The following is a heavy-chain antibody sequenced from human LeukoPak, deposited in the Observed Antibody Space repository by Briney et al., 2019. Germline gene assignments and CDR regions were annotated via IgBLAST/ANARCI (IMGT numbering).Heavy chain of an antibody. J-gene: IGHJ4*02. Sequence: PGGSLRLSCAASGFTYSSYWMSWVRQAPGKGLEWVANIKQDGSEKYYVDSVKGRFTISRDNAKNSLYLQMNSLRADDTAVYYCARETAAGTDFDYWGQGTLVTVSS. CDR2: IKQDGSEK. CDR1: GFTYSSYW. V-gene: IGHV3-7*01. CDR3: ARETAAGTDFDY. D-gene: IGHD6-13*01.